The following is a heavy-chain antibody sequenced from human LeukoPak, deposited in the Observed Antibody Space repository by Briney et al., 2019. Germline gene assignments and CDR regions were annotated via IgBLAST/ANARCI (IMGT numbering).Heavy chain of an antibody. CDR1: GFTFSSYS. V-gene: IGHV3-21*01. CDR2: ISSSSSYI. D-gene: IGHD3-22*01. CDR3: ARISYYYDSSGLDY. J-gene: IGHJ4*02. Sequence: GGSLRLSCAASGFTFSSYSMNWVRQAPGKGLEWVSSISSSSSYIYYADSVKGRFTISRDNAKNSLYLQMNSLGAEDTAVYYCARISYYYDSSGLDYWGQGTLVTVSS.